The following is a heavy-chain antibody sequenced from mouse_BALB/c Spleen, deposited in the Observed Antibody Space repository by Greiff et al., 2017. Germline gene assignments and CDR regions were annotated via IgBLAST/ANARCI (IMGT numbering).Heavy chain of an antibody. V-gene: IGHV3-8*02. D-gene: IGHD2-3*01. J-gene: IGHJ2*01. CDR3: ARFRVDGYYYFDY. CDR1: GDSITSGY. CDR2: ISYSGST. Sequence: EVMLVESGPSLVKPSQTLSLTCSVTGDSITSGYWNWIRKFPGNKLEYMGYISYSGSTYYNPSLKSRISITRDTSKNQYYLQLNSVTTEDTATYYCARFRVDGYYYFDYWGQGTTLTVSS.